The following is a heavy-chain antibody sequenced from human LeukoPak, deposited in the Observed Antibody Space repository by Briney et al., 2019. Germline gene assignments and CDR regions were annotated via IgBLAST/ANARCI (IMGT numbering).Heavy chain of an antibody. J-gene: IGHJ4*02. Sequence: GGSLRLSCAASGFTFNTYTMNWVRQAPGKGLEWVSYISGSSGIIDYADSVRGRCTISRDNAKNSLYLQMNSLRAEDTAVYYCARGSTYYESSGRVPFDYWGQGTLVTVSS. CDR3: ARGSTYYESSGRVPFDY. D-gene: IGHD3-22*01. V-gene: IGHV3-48*01. CDR1: GFTFNTYT. CDR2: ISGSSGII.